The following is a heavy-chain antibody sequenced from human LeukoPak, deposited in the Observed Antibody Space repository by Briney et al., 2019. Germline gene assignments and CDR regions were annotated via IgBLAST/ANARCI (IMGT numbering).Heavy chain of an antibody. CDR3: ARDCGGDSYLGAFDI. Sequence: KTGGSLRLSCAASGFTFSSYSMNWVRQAPGKGLEWVSSISSSSSYIYYADSVKGRFTISRDNAKNSLYLQMNSLRAEDTAVYFCARDCGGDSYLGAFDIWGQGTVVTVSS. CDR2: ISSSSSYI. CDR1: GFTFSSYS. V-gene: IGHV3-21*04. D-gene: IGHD2-21*02. J-gene: IGHJ3*02.